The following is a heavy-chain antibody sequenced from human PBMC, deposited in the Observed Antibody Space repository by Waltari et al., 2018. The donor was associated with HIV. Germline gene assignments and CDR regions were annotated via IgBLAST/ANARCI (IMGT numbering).Heavy chain of an antibody. D-gene: IGHD5-12*01. CDR1: GFTFRSYW. CDR3: ARDMGYSGYDGPDY. Sequence: EVQLVESGGGLVQPGGSLRLSCAASGFTFRSYWMHWVRQAPGKGLVWVSRINSDGSSTSYADSVKGRFTISRDNAKNTLYLQMNSLRAEDTAVYYCARDMGYSGYDGPDYWGQGTLVTVSS. CDR2: INSDGSST. V-gene: IGHV3-74*01. J-gene: IGHJ4*02.